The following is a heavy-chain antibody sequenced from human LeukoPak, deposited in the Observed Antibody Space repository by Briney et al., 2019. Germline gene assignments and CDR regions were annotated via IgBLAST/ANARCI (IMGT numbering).Heavy chain of an antibody. CDR3: ASPGTITIAVDY. Sequence: SETLSLTCTVSGDSISSGTYYWSWIRQPAGKGLEWLGRIHTIGSTNYNPSLESRVTISVDTSKNQFSLKLSSVTAADTAVYYCASPGTITIAVDYWGQGTLVTVSS. CDR1: GDSISSGTYY. V-gene: IGHV4-61*02. D-gene: IGHD3-10*01. J-gene: IGHJ4*02. CDR2: IHTIGST.